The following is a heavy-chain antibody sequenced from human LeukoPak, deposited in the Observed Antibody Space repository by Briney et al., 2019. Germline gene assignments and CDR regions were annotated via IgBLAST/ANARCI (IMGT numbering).Heavy chain of an antibody. CDR2: IYYSGST. V-gene: IGHV4-59*01. CDR3: ARLRAAAGTGDDY. D-gene: IGHD6-13*01. CDR1: GGSISSYY. J-gene: IGHJ4*02. Sequence: SETQSLSCTVSGGSISSYYWSWIRQPPGKGLEWIGYIYYSGSTNYNPSLKSRVTISVDTSKNQFSLKLSSVTAADTAVYYCARLRAAAGTGDDYWGQGTLVTVSS.